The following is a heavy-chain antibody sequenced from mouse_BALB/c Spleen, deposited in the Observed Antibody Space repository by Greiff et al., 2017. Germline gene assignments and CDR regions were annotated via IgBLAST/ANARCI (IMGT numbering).Heavy chain of an antibody. Sequence: EVHLVESGGGLVQPGGSLKLSCAASGFTFSSYGMSWVRQTPDKRLELVATINSNGGSTYYPDSVKGRFTISRDNAKNTLYLQMSSLKSEDTALYYCANYGNYVGVDYWGQGTSVTVAS. CDR1: GFTFSSYG. CDR2: INSNGGST. CDR3: ANYGNYVGVDY. D-gene: IGHD2-1*01. V-gene: IGHV5-6-3*01. J-gene: IGHJ4*01.